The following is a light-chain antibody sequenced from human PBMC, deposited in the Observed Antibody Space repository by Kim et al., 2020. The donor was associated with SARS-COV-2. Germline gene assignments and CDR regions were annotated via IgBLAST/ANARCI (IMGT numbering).Light chain of an antibody. CDR2: AAS. J-gene: IGKJ2*01. CDR1: QSVSIK. V-gene: IGKV1-39*01. CDR3: QQTFSTQYN. Sequence: DIEMTQSPSALSASVGDRVTISCRASQSVSIKLNWYQQKPGKAPRLLISAASSLQSGVPSRFSGSGSGTGFTLTINSLQPEDFVSYCCQQTFSTQYNFGQGTKLEI.